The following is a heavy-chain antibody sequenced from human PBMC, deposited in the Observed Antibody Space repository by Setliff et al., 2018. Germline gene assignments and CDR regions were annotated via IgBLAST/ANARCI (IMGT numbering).Heavy chain of an antibody. CDR2: IYTSGST. CDR3: VRVEAGYCSSTSCYVVGAFDI. CDR1: GGSISSNY. D-gene: IGHD2-2*03. Sequence: ASETLSLTCTVSGGSISSNYWSWVRQPPGKGLEWIGYIYTSGSTNYNPSLKSRGTIPVDTSRNQFSLKLSSVTAADTAVYYCVRVEAGYCSSTSCYVVGAFDIWGQGTMVTVSS. V-gene: IGHV4-4*08. J-gene: IGHJ3*02.